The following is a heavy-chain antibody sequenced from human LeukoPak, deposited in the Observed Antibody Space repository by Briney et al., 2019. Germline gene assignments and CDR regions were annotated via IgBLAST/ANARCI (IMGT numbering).Heavy chain of an antibody. V-gene: IGHV3-21*01. Sequence: PGGSLRLSCVASGFTFSSYTMIWVRQAPGKGLEWVSSIGSNSDYIYYADSVKGRFTISRDNAKNSLFLQMNSLTADDTAVYYCARDRGYGSGSSQNWFDPRGQGTLVTVSS. J-gene: IGHJ5*02. D-gene: IGHD3-10*01. CDR1: GFTFSSYT. CDR2: IGSNSDYI. CDR3: ARDRGYGSGSSQNWFDP.